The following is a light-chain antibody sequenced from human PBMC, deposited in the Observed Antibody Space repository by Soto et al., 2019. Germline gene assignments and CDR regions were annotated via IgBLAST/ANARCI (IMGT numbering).Light chain of an antibody. CDR1: SSNIGSNY. CDR2: RNN. J-gene: IGLJ2*01. V-gene: IGLV1-47*01. CDR3: AAWDDSLSGVV. Sequence: QSVLTQPPSASGTPGQRVTISCSGRSSNIGSNYVYWYQQLPGTAPKLLIYRNNQRPSGVPDRFSGSKSGTSASLASSGLRSEDDADYYCAAWDDSLSGVVFGGGTNLTVL.